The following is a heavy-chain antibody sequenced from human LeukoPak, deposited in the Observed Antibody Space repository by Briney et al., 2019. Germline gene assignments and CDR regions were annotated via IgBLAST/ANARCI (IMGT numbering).Heavy chain of an antibody. CDR1: GYSFTGYY. D-gene: IGHD3-22*01. CDR3: ARDFGQKIINYYDSSGYGHWFDP. CDR2: INPNSGDT. Sequence: ASVKVSCKASGYSFTGYYTHWVRQAPGQGLEWMGWINPNSGDTNYAQKFQGRVTMTRDTSISTAYMELSRLRSDDTAVYYCARDFGQKIINYYDSSGYGHWFDPWGQGTLVTVSS. V-gene: IGHV1-2*02. J-gene: IGHJ5*02.